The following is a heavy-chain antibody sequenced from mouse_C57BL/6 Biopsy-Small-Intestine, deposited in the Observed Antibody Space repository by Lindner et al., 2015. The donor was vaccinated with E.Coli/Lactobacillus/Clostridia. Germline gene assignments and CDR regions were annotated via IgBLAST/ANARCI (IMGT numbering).Heavy chain of an antibody. Sequence: VQLQESGAELVKPGASVKLSCTASGFNIKDYYMHWVKQRPGQGLEWIGYINPSSGYTKYNQKFKDKATITADTSSNTAYLQLSSLTSEDTAVYYCARGSYGNYASWFAYWGQGTLVTVSA. J-gene: IGHJ3*01. CDR2: INPSSGYT. CDR1: GFNIKDYY. V-gene: IGHV14-3*02. D-gene: IGHD2-10*02. CDR3: ARGSYGNYASWFAY.